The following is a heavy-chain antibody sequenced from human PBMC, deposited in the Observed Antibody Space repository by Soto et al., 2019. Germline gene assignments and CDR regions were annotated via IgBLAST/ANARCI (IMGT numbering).Heavy chain of an antibody. CDR2: ISSSSSYI. CDR1: GFTFSSYS. D-gene: IGHD3-3*01. J-gene: IGHJ4*02. CDR3: ARDLGRFLEWHIDY. Sequence: GGSLRLSCAASGFTFSSYSMNWVRQAPGKGLEWVSSISSSSSYIYYADSVKGRFTISRDNAKNSLYLQMNSLRAEDTAVYYCARDLGRFLEWHIDYWGQGTLVTVSS. V-gene: IGHV3-21*01.